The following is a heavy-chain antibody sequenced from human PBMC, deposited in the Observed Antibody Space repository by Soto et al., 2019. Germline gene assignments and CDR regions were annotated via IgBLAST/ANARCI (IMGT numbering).Heavy chain of an antibody. CDR3: ARDLWADPLTMGYFDY. V-gene: IGHV1-46*01. CDR2: INTNGGST. D-gene: IGHD3-10*01. CDR1: GYTFTSYY. Sequence: ASVKVSCKASGYTFTSYYMHWVRQAPGQGLEWMGIINTNGGSTSYAQKFQGRVTMTRDTSTSTVYMELSSLRFEDTAVYYCARDLWADPLTMGYFDYWGQGTLVTVSS. J-gene: IGHJ4*02.